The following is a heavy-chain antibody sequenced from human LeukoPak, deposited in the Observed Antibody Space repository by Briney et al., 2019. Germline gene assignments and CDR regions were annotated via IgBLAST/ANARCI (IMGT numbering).Heavy chain of an antibody. Sequence: GGSLRLSCAASGFTFSSYEMNWVRQAPGKGLVWVSRINSDGSSTSYADSVKGRFTISRDNAKNTLYLQMNSLRAEDTAVYYCARVAVAAAGRGSFDYWGQGTLVTVSS. CDR3: ARVAVAAAGRGSFDY. CDR1: GFTFSSYE. J-gene: IGHJ4*02. CDR2: INSDGSST. V-gene: IGHV3-74*01. D-gene: IGHD6-13*01.